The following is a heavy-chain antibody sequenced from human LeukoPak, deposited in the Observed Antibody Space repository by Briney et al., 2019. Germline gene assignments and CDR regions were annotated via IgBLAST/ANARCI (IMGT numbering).Heavy chain of an antibody. D-gene: IGHD4-11*01. J-gene: IGHJ4*02. Sequence: GGSLRLSCAASGFTFSSYWMSWVRQAPGKGLEWVANMDLDGSEKFYVDSVKGRFTISRDNAKNSLYLQMNSLRAEDTAVYYCAREDHSKYEYWGQGTLVTVSS. CDR3: AREDHSKYEY. CDR2: MDLDGSEK. CDR1: GFTFSSYW. V-gene: IGHV3-7*01.